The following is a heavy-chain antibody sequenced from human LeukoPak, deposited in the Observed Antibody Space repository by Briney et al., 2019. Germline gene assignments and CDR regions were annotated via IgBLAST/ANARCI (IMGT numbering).Heavy chain of an antibody. CDR3: ARGPYSYDSSGAFDI. Sequence: SETLSLTCTVSGYSISSGYYWGWIRQPPGKGLEYIGYIFYSGRTNYNPSLKSRVTISVDTSKNQFSLKLSSVPAADTAVYFCARGPYSYDSSGAFDIWGQGTMVTVSS. J-gene: IGHJ3*02. D-gene: IGHD3-22*01. CDR1: GYSISSGYY. CDR2: IFYSGRT. V-gene: IGHV4-38-2*02.